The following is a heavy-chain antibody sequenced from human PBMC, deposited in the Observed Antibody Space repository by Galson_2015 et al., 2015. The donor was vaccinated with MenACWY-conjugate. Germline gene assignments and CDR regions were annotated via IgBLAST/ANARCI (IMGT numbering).Heavy chain of an antibody. CDR2: ISSDGSRK. CDR1: GFSFDLYA. CDR3: ARRGPGSDFWSGYYSFDY. Sequence: SLRLSCAASGFSFDLYAIHWVRQAPGKGLQWVAVISSDGSRKNYEDSVKGRFTTSRDNSNKKVYLKINSLRSEDTAVYYCARRGPGSDFWSGYYSFDYWGQGTLVTVSS. D-gene: IGHD3-3*01. V-gene: IGHV3-30*11. J-gene: IGHJ4*02.